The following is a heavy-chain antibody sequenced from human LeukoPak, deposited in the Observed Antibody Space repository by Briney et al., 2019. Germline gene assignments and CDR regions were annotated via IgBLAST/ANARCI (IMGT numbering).Heavy chain of an antibody. Sequence: GGSLRLSCAVSGITLSNYGMSWVRQAPGKGLEWVAGISDSGGSTNYADSVKGRFTISRDNSKNTLYLQMNSLRAEDTAVCYCAKDKWFGELATKTSGYWGQGTLVTVSS. D-gene: IGHD3-10*01. CDR3: AKDKWFGELATKTSGY. CDR1: GITLSNYG. V-gene: IGHV3-23*01. CDR2: ISDSGGST. J-gene: IGHJ4*02.